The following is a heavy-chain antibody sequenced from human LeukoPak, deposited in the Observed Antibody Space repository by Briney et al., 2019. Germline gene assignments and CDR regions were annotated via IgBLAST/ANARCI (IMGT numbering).Heavy chain of an antibody. J-gene: IGHJ2*01. CDR1: GGSISSYY. V-gene: IGHV4-59*01. D-gene: IGHD3-16*01. Sequence: SETLSLTCTVSGGSISSYYWSWIRQPPGKGLEWIGYIYYSGSTNYNPSLKSRVTTSVDTSKNQFSLKLSSVTAADTAVYYCAGGYGYFDLWGRGTLVTVSS. CDR3: AGGYGYFDL. CDR2: IYYSGST.